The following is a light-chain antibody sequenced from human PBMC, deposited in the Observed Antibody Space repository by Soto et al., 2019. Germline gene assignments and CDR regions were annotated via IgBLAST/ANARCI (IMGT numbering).Light chain of an antibody. CDR2: AAS. CDR3: QQLISYPFT. J-gene: IGKJ3*01. Sequence: DIRLTQSPSSLSASVGDRVTITCRASQGIRGFLAWYQKKPGTAPKLLIYAASTLQSEVPSRFSGSESGTDFTLTLSSLQPEDFATYYCQQLISYPFTFGPGTKVDIK. V-gene: IGKV1-9*01. CDR1: QGIRGF.